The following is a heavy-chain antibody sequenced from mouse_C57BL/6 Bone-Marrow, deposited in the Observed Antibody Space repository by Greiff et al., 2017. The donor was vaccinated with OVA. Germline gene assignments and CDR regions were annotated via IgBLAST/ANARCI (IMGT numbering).Heavy chain of an antibody. CDR2: IYPRSGNT. CDR1: GYTFTSYG. D-gene: IGHD4-1*01. J-gene: IGHJ2*01. Sequence: VQLVESGAELARPGASVKLSCKASGYTFTSYGISWVKQRTGQGLEWIGEIYPRSGNTYYNEKFKGKATLTADKSSSTAYMELRSLTSEDSAVYFCARRRTGSHYFDYWGQGTTLTVSS. CDR3: ARRRTGSHYFDY. V-gene: IGHV1-81*01.